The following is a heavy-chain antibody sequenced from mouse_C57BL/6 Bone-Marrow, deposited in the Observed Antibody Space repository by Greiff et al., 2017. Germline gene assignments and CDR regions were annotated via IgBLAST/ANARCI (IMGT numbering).Heavy chain of an antibody. V-gene: IGHV1-55*01. J-gene: IGHJ1*03. D-gene: IGHD1-1*01. CDR2: IYPGSGST. CDR1: GYTFTSYW. CDR3: ARVGYYYGSSYGYFDV. Sequence: QVQLQQPGAELVKPGASVKMSCKASGYTFTSYWITWVKQRPGQGLEWIGDIYPGSGSTNYNEKFKSKATLTVDTSCSTAYMQISSLTSEDSAVYYCARVGYYYGSSYGYFDVWGTGTTVTVSS.